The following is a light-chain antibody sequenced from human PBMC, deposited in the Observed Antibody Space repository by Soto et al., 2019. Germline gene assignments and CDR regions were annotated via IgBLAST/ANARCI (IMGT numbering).Light chain of an antibody. V-gene: IGKV1-5*01. CDR2: DAS. CDR1: QSISSW. CDR3: QQYSSYSRT. Sequence: DIQMTQSPSTLSASVGDRVTITCRASQSISSWLAWYQQKPGKAPKVLIYDASSLESGVPSRFSGSGSGTEFTLTISSLQPHDFATYFCQQYSSYSRTFGQGTKVEIK. J-gene: IGKJ1*01.